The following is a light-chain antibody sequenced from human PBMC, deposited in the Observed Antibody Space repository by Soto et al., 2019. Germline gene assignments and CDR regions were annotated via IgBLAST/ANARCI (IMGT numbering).Light chain of an antibody. CDR1: QGIRND. CDR2: AAS. CDR3: QQYNSYSWT. Sequence: DIQMTQSPSSLSTSVGDRVTITCRASQGIRNDLGWYQQKPGKAPKRLIYAASSLESGVPSRFSGSGSGTELTITISSLQPDDFETYYCQQYNSYSWTFGQGTKVDIK. V-gene: IGKV1-17*01. J-gene: IGKJ1*01.